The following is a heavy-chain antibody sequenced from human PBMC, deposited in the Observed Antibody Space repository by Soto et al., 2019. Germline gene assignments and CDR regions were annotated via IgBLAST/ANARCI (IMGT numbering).Heavy chain of an antibody. V-gene: IGHV3-30*18. CDR1: GFTFSSYG. D-gene: IGHD5-18*01. Sequence: QVQLVESGGGVVQPGRSLRLSCAASGFTFSSYGMHWVRQAPGKGLEWVAVISYDGSNKYYADSVKGRFTISRDNSKNTLYLQMNSLRAEDTAVYYCAKEHTGVAHQLWVLWFDPWGQGTLVTVSS. CDR2: ISYDGSNK. J-gene: IGHJ5*02. CDR3: AKEHTGVAHQLWVLWFDP.